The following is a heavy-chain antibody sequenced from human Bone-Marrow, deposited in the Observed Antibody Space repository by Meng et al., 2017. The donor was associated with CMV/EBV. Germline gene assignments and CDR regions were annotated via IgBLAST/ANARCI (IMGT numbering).Heavy chain of an antibody. CDR1: GFTFSDSW. CDR3: ARDRLRGVVVPAATLNWFAP. CDR2: ISSSSSYI. V-gene: IGHV3-21*01. D-gene: IGHD2-2*01. J-gene: IGHJ5*02. Sequence: GESLKISCAASGFTFSDSWMGWVRQAPGKGLEWVSSISSSSSYIYYADSVKGRFTISRDNAKNSLYLQMNSLRAEDTAVYYCARDRLRGVVVPAATLNWFAPWGQGTLVTGSS.